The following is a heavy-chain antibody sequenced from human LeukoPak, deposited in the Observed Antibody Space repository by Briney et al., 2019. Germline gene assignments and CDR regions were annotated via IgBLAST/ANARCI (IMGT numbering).Heavy chain of an antibody. Sequence: GGSLRLSCAASGFTFTDYWMNWVRQAPGKGLEWVAVIWYDGSNKYYADSVKGRFTISRDNSKNTLYLQMNSLRAEDTAVYYCARDRAPIGVAGCFDYWGQGTLVTVSS. D-gene: IGHD6-19*01. CDR1: GFTFTDYW. CDR2: IWYDGSNK. V-gene: IGHV3-33*08. CDR3: ARDRAPIGVAGCFDY. J-gene: IGHJ4*02.